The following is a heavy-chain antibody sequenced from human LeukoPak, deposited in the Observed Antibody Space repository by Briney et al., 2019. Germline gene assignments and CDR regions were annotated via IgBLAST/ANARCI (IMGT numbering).Heavy chain of an antibody. CDR2: IEPDGSAK. CDR3: ASWEENCGNVNCHNA. CDR1: GFTISTYW. V-gene: IGHV3-7*01. Sequence: GGSLRLSCAASGFTISTYWMSWVRQAPGEGLEWLAHIEPDGSAKYYVDSVKGRFTISRDNAKKSLFLQMNSLRVEDTAVYYCASWEENCGNVNCHNAWGQGTLVTVSS. D-gene: IGHD2-21*01. J-gene: IGHJ5*02.